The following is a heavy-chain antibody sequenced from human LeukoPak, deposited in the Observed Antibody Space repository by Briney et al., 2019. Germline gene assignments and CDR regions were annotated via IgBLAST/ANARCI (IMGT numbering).Heavy chain of an antibody. D-gene: IGHD6-13*01. CDR3: AKVQYGQQLVGPHPLIGFDY. V-gene: IGHV3-30*18. Sequence: GRSLRLSCAASGFTFSSYGMHWVRQAPGKGLEWLAVISYDGSNKYYADSVKGRFTISRDNSKNTLYLQMNSLRTDDTAVYYCAKVQYGQQLVGPHPLIGFDYWGQGTLVTVSS. CDR2: ISYDGSNK. CDR1: GFTFSSYG. J-gene: IGHJ4*02.